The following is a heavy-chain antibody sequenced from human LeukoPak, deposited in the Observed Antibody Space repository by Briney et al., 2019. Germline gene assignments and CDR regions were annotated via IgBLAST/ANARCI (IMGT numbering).Heavy chain of an antibody. CDR2: IYYSGST. J-gene: IGHJ4*02. V-gene: IGHV4-59*01. D-gene: IGHD1/OR15-1a*01. Sequence: SETLSLTCAVYGGSFSGYYWSWIRQPPGKGLEWIGYIYYSGSTNYNPSLKSRVTISVDTSKNQFSLKLSSVTAADTAVYYCARQRAGRAETNFDYWGQGTLVTVSS. CDR3: ARQRAGRAETNFDY. CDR1: GGSFSGYY.